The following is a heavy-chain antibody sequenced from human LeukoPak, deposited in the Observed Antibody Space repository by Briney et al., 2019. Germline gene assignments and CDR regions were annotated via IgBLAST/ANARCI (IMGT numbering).Heavy chain of an antibody. Sequence: GRSLRLSCAASGFTFSSYGMRWVRQAPGKGLEWVAAISYDGSNKYYADSVKGRFTISRDNSKNTLYLQMNSLRAEDTAVYYCAKQVATAGSDAFDIWGQGTMVTVSS. V-gene: IGHV3-30*18. D-gene: IGHD6-13*01. CDR1: GFTFSSYG. J-gene: IGHJ3*02. CDR2: ISYDGSNK. CDR3: AKQVATAGSDAFDI.